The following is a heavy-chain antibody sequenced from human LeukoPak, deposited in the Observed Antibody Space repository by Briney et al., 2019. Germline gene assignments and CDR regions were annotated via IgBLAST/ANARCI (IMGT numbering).Heavy chain of an antibody. CDR1: GYTFTGFY. CDR3: VSHHWTTLTMGDY. D-gene: IGHD1-1*01. CDR2: IDPNSGDT. J-gene: IGHJ4*02. V-gene: IGHV1-2*02. Sequence: ASVKVTCKTSGYTFTGFYIHWVRQAPAQGLKWMGWIDPNSGDTSYSQLFQGRVTMTRDTSINTAYLEINNLRLDDTAVYYCVSHHWTTLTMGDYWGQGTLVTVSS.